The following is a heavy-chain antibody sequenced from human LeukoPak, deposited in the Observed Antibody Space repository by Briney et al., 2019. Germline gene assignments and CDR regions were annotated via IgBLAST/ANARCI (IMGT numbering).Heavy chain of an antibody. Sequence: KPSETLSLTCTVSGGSISSYYWSWIRQPPGKGLEWIGCIYYSGSTNYNPSLKSRVTISVDTSKNQFSLKLSSVTAADTAVYYCARDSPPGVEPYYYYYGMDVWGQGTTVTVSS. CDR1: GGSISSYY. V-gene: IGHV4-59*01. D-gene: IGHD1-14*01. CDR2: IYYSGST. CDR3: ARDSPPGVEPYYYYYGMDV. J-gene: IGHJ6*02.